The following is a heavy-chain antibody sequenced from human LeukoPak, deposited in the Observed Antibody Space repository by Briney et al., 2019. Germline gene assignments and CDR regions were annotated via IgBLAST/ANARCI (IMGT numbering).Heavy chain of an antibody. CDR2: IYYSGST. CDR3: GRGGSSGVDY. V-gene: IGHV4-31*03. Sequence: SETLSLTCTVSGGSISSGGYYWSWIRQHPGKGLEWIGYIYYSGSTYYNPSLKSRVTISVDTSKNQFSLKLSSVTAADTAVYYCGRGGSSGVDYWGQGTLVTVSS. J-gene: IGHJ4*02. D-gene: IGHD2-15*01. CDR1: GGSISSGGYY.